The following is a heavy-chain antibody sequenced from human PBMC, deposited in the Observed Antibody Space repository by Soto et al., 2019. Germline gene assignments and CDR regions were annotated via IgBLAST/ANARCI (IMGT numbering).Heavy chain of an antibody. Sequence: QVQLVESGGGVVQPGRSLRLSCAASGFTFSSYGMHWFRQAPGKGLEWVAVISYDGSNKYYADSVKGRFTISRDNSKNTLYLQMIYLRADDTTLYYGAKCTYGDGGRVVDYYLYCWGQATLVTVSS. CDR1: GFTFSSYG. CDR3: AKCTYGDGGRVVDYYLYC. J-gene: IGHJ4*02. D-gene: IGHD4-17*01. V-gene: IGHV3-30*18. CDR2: ISYDGSNK.